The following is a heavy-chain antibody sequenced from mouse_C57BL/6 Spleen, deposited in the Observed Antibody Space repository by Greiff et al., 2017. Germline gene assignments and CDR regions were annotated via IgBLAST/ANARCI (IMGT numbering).Heavy chain of an antibody. CDR2: ISNLAYSI. D-gene: IGHD3-2*02. V-gene: IGHV5-15*01. CDR3: ATQTAQAPFAY. J-gene: IGHJ3*01. Sequence: DVMLVESGGGLVQPGGSLKLSCAASGFTFSDYGMAWVRQAPRKGPEWVAFISNLAYSIYYADTVTGRFTISRENAKKTLYLEMSSLRSEDTAMYYCATQTAQAPFAYWGQGTLVTVSA. CDR1: GFTFSDYG.